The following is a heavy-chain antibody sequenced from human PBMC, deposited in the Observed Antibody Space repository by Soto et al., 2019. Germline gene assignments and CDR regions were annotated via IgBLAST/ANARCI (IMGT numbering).Heavy chain of an antibody. J-gene: IGHJ4*02. V-gene: IGHV1-18*01. CDR2: ISAHNGNT. Sequence: QVHLVQSGAEVKKPGASVKVSCKASGYTFTSYGITWVRQAPGQGLEWMGWISAHNGNTDSAQKLQGRVIVTRDTSTSTAYMELRRLISDDTAVYYCARGRYGDYWGQGDLVTVSS. CDR3: ARGRYGDY. CDR1: GYTFTSYG. D-gene: IGHD1-1*01.